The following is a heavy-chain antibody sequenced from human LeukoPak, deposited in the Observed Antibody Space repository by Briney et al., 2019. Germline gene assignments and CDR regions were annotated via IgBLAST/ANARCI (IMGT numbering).Heavy chain of an antibody. D-gene: IGHD6-6*01. Sequence: PSETLSLTCTVSGASIRSSSNYWGWIRQPPGKGLEWIGHIYYSGSTYYNPSLKSRVTIPVDTSKNQFSLKLSSVTAADTAVYYCARRPDSSSRDYYYMDVWGKGTTVTVSS. CDR1: GASIRSSSNY. J-gene: IGHJ6*03. CDR2: IYYSGST. CDR3: ARRPDSSSRDYYYMDV. V-gene: IGHV4-39*01.